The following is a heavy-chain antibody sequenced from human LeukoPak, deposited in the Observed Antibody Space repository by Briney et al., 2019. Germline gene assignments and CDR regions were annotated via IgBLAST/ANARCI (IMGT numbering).Heavy chain of an antibody. D-gene: IGHD3-3*01. CDR1: GVTFSSYG. CDR2: ISYDGSNK. V-gene: IGHV3-30*18. Sequence: GGSLRLSCAASGVTFSSYGFHWVRQAPGKGLEWVAVISYDGSNKYYADSVKGRFTISRDNSKNTLYLQMNSLRAEDTAVYYCAKDTNYYDFWSGYPYFDYWGQGTLVTVSS. CDR3: AKDTNYYDFWSGYPYFDY. J-gene: IGHJ4*02.